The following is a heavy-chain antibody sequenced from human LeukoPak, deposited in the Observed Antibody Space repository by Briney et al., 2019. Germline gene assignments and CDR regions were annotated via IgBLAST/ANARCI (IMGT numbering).Heavy chain of an antibody. V-gene: IGHV4-4*02. D-gene: IGHD2-21*01. CDR3: ARALIRCGGDCLRWFDP. CDR2: IYHSGST. Sequence: SETLSPTCAVSGGSISSSNWWSWVRQPPGKGLEWIGEIYHSGSTNYNPSLKSRVTISVDKSKNQFSLKLSSVTAADTAVYYCARALIRCGGDCLRWFDPWGQGTLVTVSS. J-gene: IGHJ5*02. CDR1: GGSISSSNW.